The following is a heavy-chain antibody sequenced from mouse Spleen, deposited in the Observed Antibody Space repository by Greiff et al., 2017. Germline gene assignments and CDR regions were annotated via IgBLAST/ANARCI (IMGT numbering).Heavy chain of an antibody. Sequence: QVQLQQSGAELVKPGASVKMSCKASGYTFTSYWITWVKQRPGQGLEWIGDIYPGSGSTNYNEKFKSKATLTVDTSSSTAYMQLSSLTSEDSAVXYWAREAGDYDALGYWGQGTTLTVSP. D-gene: IGHD2-4*01. V-gene: IGHV1-55*01. CDR1: GYTFTSYW. CDR3: AREAGDYDALGY. CDR2: IYPGSGST. J-gene: IGHJ2*01.